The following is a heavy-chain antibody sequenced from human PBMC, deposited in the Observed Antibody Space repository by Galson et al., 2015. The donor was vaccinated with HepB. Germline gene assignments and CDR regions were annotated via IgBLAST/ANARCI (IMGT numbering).Heavy chain of an antibody. D-gene: IGHD3-3*01. Sequence: SVKVSCKASGYTFTGYYMHWVRQAPGQGLEWMGWINPNSGGTNYAQKFQGWVTMTRDTSISTAYMELSRLRSDDTAVYYCARGRSGDPLYYDFGSSYSDWFDPWGQGTLVTVSS. CDR1: GYTFTGYY. J-gene: IGHJ5*02. V-gene: IGHV1-2*04. CDR2: INPNSGGT. CDR3: ARGRSGDPLYYDFGSSYSDWFDP.